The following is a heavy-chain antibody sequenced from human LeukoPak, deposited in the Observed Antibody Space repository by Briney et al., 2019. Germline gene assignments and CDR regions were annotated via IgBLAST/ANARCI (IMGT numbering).Heavy chain of an antibody. D-gene: IGHD1-26*01. CDR1: GFTVSSNY. V-gene: IGHV3-66*01. CDR2: IYSGGST. CDR3: ARSPGIFVGPPHFDY. Sequence: GGSLRLSCAASGFTVSSNYMSWVRQAPGKGLEWVSVIYSGGSTYYADSVKGRFTISRDNAKNSLYLQMNSLRAEDTAVYYCARSPGIFVGPPHFDYWGQGTLVTVSS. J-gene: IGHJ4*02.